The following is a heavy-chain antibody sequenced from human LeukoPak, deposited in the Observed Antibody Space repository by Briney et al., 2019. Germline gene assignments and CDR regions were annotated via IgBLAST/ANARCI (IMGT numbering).Heavy chain of an antibody. J-gene: IGHJ4*02. D-gene: IGHD3-9*01. V-gene: IGHV3-30*18. CDR2: ISYDGSKK. CDR1: GFTFSSYG. CDR3: AKVPLRYFDWLPFDY. Sequence: GRSLRLSCAASGFTFSSYGMHWVRQAPGKGLEWVAVISYDGSKKYYADSVKGRFTISRDNSKNTLYLQMNSLRAEDTAVYYCAKVPLRYFDWLPFDYWGQGTLVTVSS.